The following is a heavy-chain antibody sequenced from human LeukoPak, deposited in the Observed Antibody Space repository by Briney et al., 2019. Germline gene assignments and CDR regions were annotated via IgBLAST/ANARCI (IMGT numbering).Heavy chain of an antibody. CDR1: GFTFSSYA. Sequence: QTGGSLRLSCAASGFTFSSYAMSWVRQAPGKGLEWVSAISGSGGSTYYADSVKGRFTISRDNSKNTLYLQMNSLRDEDTAVYYCARVAVGRYDFDYWGRGTLVTVSS. CDR3: ARVAVGRYDFDY. CDR2: ISGSGGST. J-gene: IGHJ4*01. V-gene: IGHV3-23*01. D-gene: IGHD1-26*01.